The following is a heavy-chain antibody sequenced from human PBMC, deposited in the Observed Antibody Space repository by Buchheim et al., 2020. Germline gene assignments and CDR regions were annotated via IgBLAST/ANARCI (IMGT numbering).Heavy chain of an antibody. CDR3: ARVSLRDGYVLDY. CDR2: IYYSGST. D-gene: IGHD5-18*01. J-gene: IGHJ4*02. CDR1: GGSISSGDFY. V-gene: IGHV4-30-4*01. Sequence: QVQLQESGPGLVKPSQTLSLSCTVSGGSISSGDFYWSWIRQPPGKGLEWIGYIYYSGSTYYNPSLKSRLIISVDTSKNQFSLKLSSVTAADTAVYFCARVSLRDGYVLDYWGQGTL.